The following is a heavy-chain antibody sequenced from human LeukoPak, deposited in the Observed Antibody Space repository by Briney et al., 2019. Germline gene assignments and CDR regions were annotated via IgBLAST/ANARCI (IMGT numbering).Heavy chain of an antibody. V-gene: IGHV3-30-3*01. D-gene: IGHD4-17*01. CDR3: ARGGHGDPTGWFDP. J-gene: IGHJ5*02. CDR2: ISYDGSNK. Sequence: GGSLRLSCAASGFTFSSYWMNWVRQAPGKGLEWVAVISYDGSNKYYADSVKGRFTISRDNFKNTLYLQMNSLRAEDTAVYYCARGGHGDPTGWFDPWGQGTLATVSS. CDR1: GFTFSSYW.